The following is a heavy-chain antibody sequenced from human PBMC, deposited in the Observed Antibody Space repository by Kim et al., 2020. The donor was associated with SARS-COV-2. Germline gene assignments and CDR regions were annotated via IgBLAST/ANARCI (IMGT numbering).Heavy chain of an antibody. CDR3: ARDSVAGFPGAWGFDY. D-gene: IGHD6-19*01. Sequence: GGSLRLSCAASGFTFSSYAMHWVRQAPGKGLEWVAVISYGGSNKYYADSVKGRFTISRDNSKNTLYLQMNSLRAEDTAVYYCARDSVAGFPGAWGFDYWGQGPLVTVSS. CDR2: ISYGGSNK. CDR1: GFTFSSYA. J-gene: IGHJ4*02. V-gene: IGHV3-30-3*01.